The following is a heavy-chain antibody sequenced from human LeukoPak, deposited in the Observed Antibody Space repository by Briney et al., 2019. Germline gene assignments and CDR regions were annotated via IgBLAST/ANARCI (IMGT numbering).Heavy chain of an antibody. V-gene: IGHV3-23*01. J-gene: IGHJ4*02. Sequence: GGSLRFSVEAPGFTFRSYALGWVAQLPGKGLNWVSAISKTGSTYYADSVKARFTISRDNSKNTLYLQMNSLTAEDTAVYYCAKGNLRGPPPNIDFWGQGTLVTVSS. CDR1: GFTFRSYA. CDR3: AKGNLRGPPPNIDF. D-gene: IGHD5/OR15-5a*01. CDR2: ISKTGST.